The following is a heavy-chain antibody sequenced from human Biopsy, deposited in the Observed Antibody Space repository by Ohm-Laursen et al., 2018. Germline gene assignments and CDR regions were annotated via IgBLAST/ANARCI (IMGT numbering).Heavy chain of an antibody. V-gene: IGHV1-46*01. CDR1: GYSFTSYY. CDR2: INPSGGST. Sequence: ASVKASCKASGYSFTSYYMHWVRQAPGQGLEWMGIINPSGGSTDYAQKFQGRVTMTRDTSTSTVYMELISLRSDDTAVYYCAKGGHKAWLDSWGQGTPVAVSS. J-gene: IGHJ5*01. D-gene: IGHD1-26*01. CDR3: AKGGHKAWLDS.